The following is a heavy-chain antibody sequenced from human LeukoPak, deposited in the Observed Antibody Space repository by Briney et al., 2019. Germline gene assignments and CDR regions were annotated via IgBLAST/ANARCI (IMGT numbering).Heavy chain of an antibody. J-gene: IGHJ4*02. CDR1: GFTFSSYW. Sequence: GGSLRLSCAASGFTFSSYWMIWVRQAPGKGLEWVANIKQDGSEKYYVDSVKGRFTISRDNAKNSLYLQMNSLRAEDTAVYYCARDDKTAYARDWGQGTLVTVSS. CDR2: IKQDGSEK. V-gene: IGHV3-7*05. CDR3: ARDDKTAYARD. D-gene: IGHD4-17*01.